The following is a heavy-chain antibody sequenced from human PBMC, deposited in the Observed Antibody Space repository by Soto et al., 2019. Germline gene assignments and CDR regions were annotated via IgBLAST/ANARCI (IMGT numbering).Heavy chain of an antibody. CDR3: ARSTGGMDV. Sequence: QVQLVQSGAEVKKPGASVKVSCKASGYTFTSYGISWVRQAPGQGLEWMGIINPSGGSTSYAQKFQGRVTMTRDTSTSTVYMELSSLRSEDTAVYYCARSTGGMDVWGQGTTVTVSS. CDR1: GYTFTSYG. J-gene: IGHJ6*02. CDR2: INPSGGST. V-gene: IGHV1-46*01.